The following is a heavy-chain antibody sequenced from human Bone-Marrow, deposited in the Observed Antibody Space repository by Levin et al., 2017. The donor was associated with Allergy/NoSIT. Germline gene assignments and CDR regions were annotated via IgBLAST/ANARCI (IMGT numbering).Heavy chain of an antibody. D-gene: IGHD6-13*01. CDR2: IKQDGSEK. V-gene: IGHV3-7*01. J-gene: IGHJ6*02. CDR1: GFTFSSYW. CDR3: ARDSQLVYYYYVMDG. Sequence: GSLRLSCAASGFTFSSYWMSWVRQAPGKGLEWVANIKQDGSEKYYVDSVKGRFTISRDNAKNSLYLQMNSLRAEDTAVYYCARDSQLVYYYYVMDGWGQGTTVTVSS.